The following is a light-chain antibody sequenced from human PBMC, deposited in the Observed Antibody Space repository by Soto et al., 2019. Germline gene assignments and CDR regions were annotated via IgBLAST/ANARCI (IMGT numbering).Light chain of an antibody. J-gene: IGKJ3*01. CDR1: QSVSSSY. CDR2: GAS. Sequence: EIVLTQSPGTLSLSPGERATLSCRASQSVSSSYLAWYQQKPGQAPRLLIYGASNTATAIPDRFSGSGSGTDFTLIISRLEPEDFAVYYCQQYGSSTLFTFGPGTKVDIK. V-gene: IGKV3-20*01. CDR3: QQYGSSTLFT.